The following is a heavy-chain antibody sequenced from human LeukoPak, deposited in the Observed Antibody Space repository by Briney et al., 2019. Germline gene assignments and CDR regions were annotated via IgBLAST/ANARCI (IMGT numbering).Heavy chain of an antibody. V-gene: IGHV3-30*03. CDR2: ISDYGSNK. D-gene: IGHD1-26*01. CDR3: SRDQAGGDLSIKVGATLGMDV. CDR1: GFTFSNYG. Sequence: PGGSLRLSCVASGFTFSNYGMHWVRQAPGMGLEWVAFISDYGSNKYYADSVKGRFTISRDNSKNTLYLQMNSLRVEDTAVYYCSRDQAGGDLSIKVGATLGMDVWGQGTTVNVSS. J-gene: IGHJ6*02.